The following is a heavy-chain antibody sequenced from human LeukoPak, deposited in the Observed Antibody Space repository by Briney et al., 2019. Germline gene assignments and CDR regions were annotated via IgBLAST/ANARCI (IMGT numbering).Heavy chain of an antibody. D-gene: IGHD5-18*01. V-gene: IGHV1-2*02. Sequence: ASVKVSCKASGYTFTGYYMHWVRQAPGQGLEWMGWINPNSGGANYAQKFQGRVTMTRDTSISTAYMELSRLRSDDTAVYYCARDRQSSGTLKRGFSYEFDYWGQGTLVTVSS. CDR3: ARDRQSSGTLKRGFSYEFDY. J-gene: IGHJ4*02. CDR1: GYTFTGYY. CDR2: INPNSGGA.